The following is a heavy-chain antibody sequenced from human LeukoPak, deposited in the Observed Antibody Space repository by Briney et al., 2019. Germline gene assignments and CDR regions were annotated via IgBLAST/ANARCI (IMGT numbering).Heavy chain of an antibody. V-gene: IGHV4-34*01. CDR3: ARNFPYYYDSSGYYWVY. Sequence: SETLSLTCAVYGGSFSGYYWSWIRQPPGKGLEWIGEINHSGSTNYNPSLKSRVTISVDTSKNQFSLKLSSVTAADTAVYYCARNFPYYYDSSGYYWVYWGQGTLVTVSS. CDR2: INHSGST. J-gene: IGHJ4*02. CDR1: GGSFSGYY. D-gene: IGHD3-22*01.